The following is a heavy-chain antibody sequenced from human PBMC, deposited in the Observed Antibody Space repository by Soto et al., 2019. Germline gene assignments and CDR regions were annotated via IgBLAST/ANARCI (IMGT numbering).Heavy chain of an antibody. V-gene: IGHV4-61*01. D-gene: IGHD1-7*01. CDR1: GGSVSNSSHY. J-gene: IGHJ5*02. Sequence: SETLSLTCTVSGGSVSNSSHYWTWIRQPPGKGLEWIGYVYYTGSTNYNPSLHSRVTISVDTSKSQFSLNLNSMTAADTAVYYCAGYNWNYYFDPWGQGTLVTVSS. CDR2: VYYTGST. CDR3: AGYNWNYYFDP.